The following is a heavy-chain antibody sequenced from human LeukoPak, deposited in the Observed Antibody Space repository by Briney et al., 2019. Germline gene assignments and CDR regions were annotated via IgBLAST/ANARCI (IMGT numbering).Heavy chain of an antibody. CDR3: ARFFSGYNSDAFDI. Sequence: SETLSLTCTVSGGSISSGSFYWSWIRQSAGKGLEWIGRIYSSGSTNYNPSLKSRVTMSVDTSKNQFSLKLNSVTAADTAVYYCARFFSGYNSDAFDIWGQGTMATVSS. D-gene: IGHD5-24*01. CDR1: GGSISSGSFY. V-gene: IGHV4-61*02. CDR2: IYSSGST. J-gene: IGHJ3*02.